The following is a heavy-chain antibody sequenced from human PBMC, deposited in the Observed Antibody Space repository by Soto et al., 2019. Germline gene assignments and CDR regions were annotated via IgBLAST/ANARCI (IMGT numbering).Heavy chain of an antibody. CDR2: IYYSGST. V-gene: IGHV4-59*01. J-gene: IGHJ3*02. D-gene: IGHD5-12*01. Sequence: PSETLSLTCTVSGGSISSYYWSWIRQPPGKGLEWIGYIYYSGSTNYNPSLKSRVTISVDTSKNQFSLKLSSVTAADTAVYYCARDPGDGYNLGDDAFDIWGQGTMVTVSS. CDR3: ARDPGDGYNLGDDAFDI. CDR1: GGSISSYY.